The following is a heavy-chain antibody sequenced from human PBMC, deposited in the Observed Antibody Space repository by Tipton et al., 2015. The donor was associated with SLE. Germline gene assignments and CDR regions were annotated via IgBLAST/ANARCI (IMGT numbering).Heavy chain of an antibody. V-gene: IGHV3-30*18. D-gene: IGHD2-2*03. CDR1: GFTFSNYG. CDR3: AKDLAIAGFGMDV. Sequence: SLRLSCAASGFTFSNYGIHWVRQAPGKGLEWVAVMWYDGSYKYYADSVKGRFTVSRDNSKNTLYLQMNNLRVEDTAVYYCAKDLAIAGFGMDVWGQGTTVTVSS. CDR2: MWYDGSYK. J-gene: IGHJ6*02.